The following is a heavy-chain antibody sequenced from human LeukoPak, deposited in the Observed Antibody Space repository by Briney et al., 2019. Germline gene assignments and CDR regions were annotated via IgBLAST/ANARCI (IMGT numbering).Heavy chain of an antibody. J-gene: IGHJ5*02. V-gene: IGHV4-4*02. CDR2: IYHSGST. D-gene: IGHD3-3*01. CDR1: GGSISSSNW. CDR3: AREPITIFGVVQVRRWFDP. Sequence: SETLSLTCAVSGGSISSSNWWSWVRQPPGKGLEWIGEIYHSGSTNYNPSLKSRVTISVDKSKNQFSLKLSSVTAADTAVYYGAREPITIFGVVQVRRWFDPWGQGTLVTVSS.